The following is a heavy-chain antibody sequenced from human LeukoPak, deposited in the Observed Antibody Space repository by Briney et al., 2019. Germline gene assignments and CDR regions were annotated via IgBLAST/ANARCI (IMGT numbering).Heavy chain of an antibody. D-gene: IGHD3-9*01. CDR2: ISTYNGNT. CDR1: GYTFTTNG. V-gene: IGHV1-18*01. J-gene: IGHJ4*02. Sequence: AASVKVSCKASGYTFTTNGISWVRQAPGQGLEWMGWISTYNGNTNYAQNLQGRVTMTTDASTSTAYMELRRLRSDDTAVYYCARDWLYGWDYWGQGTLVTVSS. CDR3: ARDWLYGWDY.